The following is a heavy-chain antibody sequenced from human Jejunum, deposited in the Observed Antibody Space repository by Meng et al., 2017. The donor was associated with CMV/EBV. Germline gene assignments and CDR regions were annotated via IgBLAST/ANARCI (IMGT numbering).Heavy chain of an antibody. V-gene: IGHV1-2*02. CDR2: INPETGDT. Sequence: YSFSNYYLNWVRQAPGQGLEWMGWINPETGDTKDAQRFQGRVTLTRDTSINTAFLELTGLQPDDTAIYFCARDSCAGNCQLGLLDSWGQGTLVTVSS. CDR1: YSFSNYY. CDR3: ARDSCAGNCQLGLLDS. J-gene: IGHJ4*02. D-gene: IGHD2-21*01.